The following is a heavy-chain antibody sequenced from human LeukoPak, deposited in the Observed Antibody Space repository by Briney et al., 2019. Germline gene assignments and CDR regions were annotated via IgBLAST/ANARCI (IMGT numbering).Heavy chain of an antibody. Sequence: GSLRLSCEASGFIFSAYIMDWVRQAPGKGLGGVGRFSKNSHGYTTEYAASVKGRFVISRDDSEDSMFVQMNSLEIEDTAVYYCTREGGEGDYTAFDIWGQGTLVTVSS. CDR3: TREGGEGDYTAFDI. J-gene: IGHJ3*02. D-gene: IGHD3-16*01. V-gene: IGHV3-72*01. CDR1: GFIFSAYI. CDR2: FSKNSHGYTT.